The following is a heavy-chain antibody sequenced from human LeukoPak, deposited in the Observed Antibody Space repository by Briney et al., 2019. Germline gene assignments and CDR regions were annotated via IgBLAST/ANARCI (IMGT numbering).Heavy chain of an antibody. D-gene: IGHD4-17*01. CDR1: EFTCSSYG. V-gene: IGHV3-30*03. J-gene: IGHJ4*02. Sequence: QPGGSLRLSCAASEFTCSSYGMHWVRQAPGKGLEWVAVISYDGSNKYYADSVKGRFTISRDNSKNTLYLQMNSLRAEDTAVYYCARVSYGDYDLNYWGQRTLVTVSS. CDR2: ISYDGSNK. CDR3: ARVSYGDYDLNY.